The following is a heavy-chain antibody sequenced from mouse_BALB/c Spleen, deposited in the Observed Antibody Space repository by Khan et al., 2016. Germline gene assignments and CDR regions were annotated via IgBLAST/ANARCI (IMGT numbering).Heavy chain of an antibody. J-gene: IGHJ3*01. Sequence: QIQLVQSRPELKKPGETVKISCKASGYTFTDYSMHWVKQAPGKGLKWMGWINTETGEPTYADDFKGRFAFSLETSASTAYLQINNLKNEDTATYFCARRDDYDGFAYWGQGTLVTVSA. V-gene: IGHV9-2-1*01. CDR3: ARRDDYDGFAY. CDR2: INTETGEP. D-gene: IGHD2-4*01. CDR1: GYTFTDYS.